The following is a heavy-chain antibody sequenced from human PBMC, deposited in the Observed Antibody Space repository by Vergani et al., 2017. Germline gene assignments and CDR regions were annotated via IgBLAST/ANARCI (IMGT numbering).Heavy chain of an antibody. J-gene: IGHJ4*02. CDR1: GFTFSSYS. V-gene: IGHV3-48*04. CDR3: ARGIAAAGTGYFDY. CDR2: ISSSSSTI. Sequence: EVQLVESGGGLVQPGGSLRLSCAASGFTFSSYSMNWVRQAPGKGLEWVSYISSSSSTIYYADSVKGRFTISRDNAKNSLYLQMNSLRAEDTDVYYCARGIAAAGTGYFDYWGQGTLVTVSS. D-gene: IGHD6-13*01.